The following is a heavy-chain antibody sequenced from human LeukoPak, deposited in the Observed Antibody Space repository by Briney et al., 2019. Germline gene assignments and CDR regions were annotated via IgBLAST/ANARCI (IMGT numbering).Heavy chain of an antibody. Sequence: GGSLRLSCAASGFTFSSYAMSWVRQAPGKGLEWVSGISWNSGSIGYADSVKGRFTISRDNAKNSLYLPMNSLRAEDTALYYCAKAFRRWSYYYFDYWGQGTLVTVSS. CDR1: GFTFSSYA. CDR3: AKAFRRWSYYYFDY. V-gene: IGHV3-9*01. D-gene: IGHD4-23*01. CDR2: ISWNSGSI. J-gene: IGHJ4*02.